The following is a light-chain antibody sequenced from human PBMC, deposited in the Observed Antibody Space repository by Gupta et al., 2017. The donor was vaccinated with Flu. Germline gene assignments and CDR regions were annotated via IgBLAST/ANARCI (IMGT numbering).Light chain of an antibody. CDR3: QQYYTTPIT. V-gene: IGKV4-1*01. J-gene: IGKJ4*01. Sequence: DIVMTQSPDSLAVALGERATINCKSSQSLLYTPNNKHYLAWYQQKPGQPPKLLIYCASTRESGVTDRFSGSESGTDFTLTITSLQAEDVAVYYCQQYYTTPITFGGGTKVEIK. CDR2: CAS. CDR1: QSLLYTPNNKHY.